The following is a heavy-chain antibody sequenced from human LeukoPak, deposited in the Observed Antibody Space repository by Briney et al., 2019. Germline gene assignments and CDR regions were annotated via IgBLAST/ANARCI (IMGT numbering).Heavy chain of an antibody. Sequence: PSETLSLACTVSGGSISSSSYYWAWIRQAPGKGLEWIGNIYHTGSTYYNPSLKSRVTIFVDTSKNHYSLKLTSVTAADTAVYYCGRVWEPKGTGTYYFDYWGRGALVTVPS. D-gene: IGHD1-26*01. CDR1: GGSISSSSYY. CDR2: IYHTGST. J-gene: IGHJ4*02. V-gene: IGHV4-39*02. CDR3: GRVWEPKGTGTYYFDY.